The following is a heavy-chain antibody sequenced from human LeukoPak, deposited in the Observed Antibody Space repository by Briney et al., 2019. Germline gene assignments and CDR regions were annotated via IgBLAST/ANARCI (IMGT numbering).Heavy chain of an antibody. V-gene: IGHV1-2*02. CDR1: GYTFTDYY. CDR2: INPNNGGT. CDR3: ARATVRGVIATDY. J-gene: IGHJ4*02. Sequence: ASVKVSCKASGYTFTDYYVQWVRQAPGQGLEWMGWINPNNGGTNYAQKFQGRVTMTRDTSISTAYMELSRLRSDDTAVYYCARATVRGVIATDYWGQGTLVTVSS. D-gene: IGHD3-10*01.